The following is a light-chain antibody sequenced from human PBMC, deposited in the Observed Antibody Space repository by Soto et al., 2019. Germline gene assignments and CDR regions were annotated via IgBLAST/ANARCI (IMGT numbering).Light chain of an antibody. Sequence: EIVMTQSPATLSVSPGERATLSCRASQSVSSNLAWYQQKPGQSPRLLIYGASTRATGVPARFSGSGSGTEFTLTISSLQSEDFAVYYCQQYINLWTFGQGTKMEIK. CDR2: GAS. J-gene: IGKJ1*01. CDR1: QSVSSN. V-gene: IGKV3-15*01. CDR3: QQYINLWT.